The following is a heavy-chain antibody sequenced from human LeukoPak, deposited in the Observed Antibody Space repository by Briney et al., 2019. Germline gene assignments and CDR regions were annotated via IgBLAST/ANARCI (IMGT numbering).Heavy chain of an antibody. D-gene: IGHD3-22*01. V-gene: IGHV1-69*13. Sequence: SVKVSCKASGYTFTGYYMHWVRQAPGQGLEWMGGIIPIFGTANYAQKFQGRVTITADESTSTAYMELSSLRSEDTAVYYCATHYDSSGYYYDYWGQGTLVTVSS. CDR1: GYTFTGYY. CDR2: IIPIFGTA. J-gene: IGHJ4*02. CDR3: ATHYDSSGYYYDY.